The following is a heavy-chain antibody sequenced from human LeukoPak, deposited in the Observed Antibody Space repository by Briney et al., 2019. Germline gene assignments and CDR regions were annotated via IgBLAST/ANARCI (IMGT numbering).Heavy chain of an antibody. V-gene: IGHV4-34*01. J-gene: IGHJ5*02. D-gene: IGHD4-17*01. Sequence: SETLSLTCAVYRGSFSDYYWRWIRPPPARGVEWIGEINHSGSTNYNPSLKSRVTISVDTSKNQFSLKLSSVTAADTAVYYCARALGTVTKYLNLFDPWGQGTLVTVST. CDR2: INHSGST. CDR3: ARALGTVTKYLNLFDP. CDR1: RGSFSDYY.